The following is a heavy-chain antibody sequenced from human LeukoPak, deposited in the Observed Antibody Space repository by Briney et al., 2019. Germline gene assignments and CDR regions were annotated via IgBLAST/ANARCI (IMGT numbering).Heavy chain of an antibody. CDR3: AKDYSDSRGYYYAFDY. V-gene: IGHV3-23*01. J-gene: IGHJ4*02. CDR1: GVTDY. Sequence: GGSLRLSCAASGVTDYMTWVRQAPGTGLEWVSAISGSGGSTYYADSVKGRFTISRDNSKNTLYLQMNSLRAGATALHYSAKDYSDSRGYYYAFDYWGQGTLVTVSS. D-gene: IGHD3-22*01. CDR2: ISGSGGST.